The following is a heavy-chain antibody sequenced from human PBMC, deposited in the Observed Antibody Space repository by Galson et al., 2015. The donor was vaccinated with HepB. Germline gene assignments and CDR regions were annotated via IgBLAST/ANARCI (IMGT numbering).Heavy chain of an antibody. J-gene: IGHJ5*02. CDR2: MDSSGSTM. V-gene: IGHV3-11*01. D-gene: IGHD6-25*01. Sequence: SLRLSCAASGFTFSDYYMTWIRQAPGKGLEWISYMDSSGSTMFYADSVKGRFTISRDNAKNSLYLQLNSLRAEDTAVYYCARAALGWFDPWAREPWSPSP. CDR1: GFTFSDYY. CDR3: ARAALGWFDP.